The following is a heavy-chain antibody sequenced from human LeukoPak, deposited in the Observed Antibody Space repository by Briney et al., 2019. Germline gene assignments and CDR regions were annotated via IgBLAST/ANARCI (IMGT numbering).Heavy chain of an antibody. CDR1: GGSISTYY. V-gene: IGHV4-59*01. D-gene: IGHD6-13*01. CDR2: IYYSGNT. J-gene: IGHJ4*02. CDR3: ARSYSSTWASFDY. Sequence: SETLSLTCTVSGGSISTYYWSWIRQPPGKGLEWIGYIYYSGNTNYNPSLKSRVTISVDTSKNQFSLKLSSVTAADTAVYYCARSYSSTWASFDYWGQGALVSVSS.